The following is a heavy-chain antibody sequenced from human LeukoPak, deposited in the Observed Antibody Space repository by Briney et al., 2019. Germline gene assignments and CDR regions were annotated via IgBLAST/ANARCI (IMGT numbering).Heavy chain of an antibody. J-gene: IGHJ4*02. Sequence: AGGSLRLSCAASGFTVSDSYMSWVHQAPGKGLEWVSVIYSGGSTYYADSEKGRFTISRDTSKNTLYLQMNSLRAEDTAVYYCARAWSGTQYYFDYWGQGTLVTVSS. D-gene: IGHD3-3*01. V-gene: IGHV3-66*01. CDR2: IYSGGST. CDR1: GFTVSDSY. CDR3: ARAWSGTQYYFDY.